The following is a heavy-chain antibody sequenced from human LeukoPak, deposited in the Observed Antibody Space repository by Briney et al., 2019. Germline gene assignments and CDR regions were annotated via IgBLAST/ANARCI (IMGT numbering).Heavy chain of an antibody. J-gene: IGHJ6*02. Sequence: PSETLSLTCTVSGGSISSGGYYWSWIRQHPGKGLEWIGYIYYSGSTYYNPSLKSRVTISVDTSKNQFSLKLSSVTAADTAVYYCARVGDIVVVPAAMQRRGYYDMDVWGQGTTVTVSS. CDR1: GGSISSGGYY. CDR2: IYYSGST. D-gene: IGHD2-2*01. V-gene: IGHV4-31*03. CDR3: ARVGDIVVVPAAMQRRGYYDMDV.